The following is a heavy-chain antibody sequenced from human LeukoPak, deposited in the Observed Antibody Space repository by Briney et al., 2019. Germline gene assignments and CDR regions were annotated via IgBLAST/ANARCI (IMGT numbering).Heavy chain of an antibody. CDR2: IYYSGST. V-gene: IGHV4-59*12. D-gene: IGHD3-10*01. CDR1: GGSISSYY. Sequence: SETLSLTCTVSGGSISSYYWSWIRQPPGKGLEWIGYIYYSGSTNYNPSLKSRVTISVDTSKNQFSLKLRSVTAADTAVYYCARGLYYYGSGSYRPYSFDHWGQGTLVTVSS. CDR3: ARGLYYYGSGSYRPYSFDH. J-gene: IGHJ4*02.